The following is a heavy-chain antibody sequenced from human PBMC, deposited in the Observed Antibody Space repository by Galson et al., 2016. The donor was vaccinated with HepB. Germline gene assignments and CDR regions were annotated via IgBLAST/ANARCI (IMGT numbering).Heavy chain of an antibody. J-gene: IGHJ3*02. V-gene: IGHV3-23*01. CDR3: AKDRTLLVWLEMEPDDALDI. Sequence: SLRLSCAGSGFTFGSYAMNWVRQAPGKGLEWVSTISGSGVGTYYADSVKGRFIVSRDNSKNTLYLLMTSLTAEDTAVYYCAKDRTLLVWLEMEPDDALDIWGQGTMVTVSS. CDR1: GFTFGSYA. D-gene: IGHD3-10*01. CDR2: ISGSGVGT.